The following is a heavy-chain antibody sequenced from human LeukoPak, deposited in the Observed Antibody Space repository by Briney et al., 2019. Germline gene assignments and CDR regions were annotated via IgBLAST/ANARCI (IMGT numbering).Heavy chain of an antibody. D-gene: IGHD3-9*01. V-gene: IGHV4-59*12. J-gene: IGHJ3*02. CDR3: ARAYYDILTGSLNAFDI. CDR1: GGSISSYY. Sequence: SETLSLTCTVSGGSISSYYWSWIRQPPGKGLEWIGSIYYSGSTYYNPSLKSRVTISVDTSKNQFSLKLSSVTAPDTAVYYYARAYYDILTGSLNAFDIWGQGTMVTVSS. CDR2: IYYSGST.